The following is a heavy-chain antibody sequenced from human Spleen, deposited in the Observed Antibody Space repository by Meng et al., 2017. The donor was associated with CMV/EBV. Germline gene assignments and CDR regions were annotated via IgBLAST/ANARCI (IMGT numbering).Heavy chain of an antibody. CDR3: ARWGEGFDY. CDR1: GFTFSSYG. V-gene: IGHV3-30*02. CDR2: IRYDGNNK. J-gene: IGHJ4*02. D-gene: IGHD3-10*01. Sequence: GESLKISCAASGFTFSSYGMHWVRQAPGKGLEWVAFIRYDGNNKYYADSVKGRFTISRDNSKNTLYLQMNSLRAEDTAVYYCARWGEGFDYWGQGTLVTVSS.